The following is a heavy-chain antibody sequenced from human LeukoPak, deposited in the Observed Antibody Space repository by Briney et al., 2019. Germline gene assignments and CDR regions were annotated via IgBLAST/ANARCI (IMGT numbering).Heavy chain of an antibody. CDR2: IIPILGIA. V-gene: IGHV1-69*04. D-gene: IGHD2-8*01. J-gene: IGHJ5*02. CDR3: ARESSNGWFDP. Sequence: SVKVSCKASGGTFSSYAISWVRQAPGQGLEWMGRIIPILGIANYAQKFQGRVTITADKSTSTAYMELRNLRSDDTAVYYCARESSNGWFDPWGQGTLVTVSS. CDR1: GGTFSSYA.